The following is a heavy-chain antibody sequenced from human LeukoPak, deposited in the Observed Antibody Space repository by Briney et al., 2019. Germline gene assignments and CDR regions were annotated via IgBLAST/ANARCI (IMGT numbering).Heavy chain of an antibody. D-gene: IGHD3-16*01. V-gene: IGHV3-33*03. J-gene: IGHJ6*03. CDR3: AKVGGQPRDYYYYMDV. Sequence: GGSLRLSCGASGFTFSNYGMHWVRQAPGKGLEWVAVIWYDGSSKNYADSVKGRFTISRDNSKNTLYLQVNSLRVEDTAVYHCAKVGGQPRDYYYYMDVWGKGTTVTVSS. CDR2: IWYDGSSK. CDR1: GFTFSNYG.